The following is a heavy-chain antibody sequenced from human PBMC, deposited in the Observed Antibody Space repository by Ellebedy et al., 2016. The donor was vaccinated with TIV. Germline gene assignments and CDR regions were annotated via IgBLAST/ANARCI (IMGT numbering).Heavy chain of an antibody. V-gene: IGHV3-66*01. Sequence: GESLKISCAAPGVTVSSNNMNWVRQAPGKGLEWVSVLQSGGRTHYAVSVKGRFTISRDNSKNTLYLQMNSLRPDDTAVYYCASGLVTVAVPYYFYGMDVWGQGTTVTVSS. CDR1: GVTVSSNN. J-gene: IGHJ6*02. D-gene: IGHD6-19*01. CDR2: LQSGGRT. CDR3: ASGLVTVAVPYYFYGMDV.